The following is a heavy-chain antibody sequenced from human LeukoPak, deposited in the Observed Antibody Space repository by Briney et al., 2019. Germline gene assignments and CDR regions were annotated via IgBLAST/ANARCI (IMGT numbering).Heavy chain of an antibody. CDR2: ISAYNGNT. CDR3: ARVPIVVTGKCGGGCPNWFDP. V-gene: IGHV1-18*01. CDR1: GGTFSSYA. J-gene: IGHJ5*02. D-gene: IGHD2-21*02. Sequence: ASVKVSCKASGGTFSSYAISWVRQAPGQGLEWMGWISAYNGNTNYAQKLQGRVTMTTDTSTSTAYMELRSLRSDDTAVYYCARVPIVVTGKCGGGCPNWFDPWGQGTLVTVSS.